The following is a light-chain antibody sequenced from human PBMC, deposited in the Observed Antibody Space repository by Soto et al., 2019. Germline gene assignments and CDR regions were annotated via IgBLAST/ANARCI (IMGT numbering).Light chain of an antibody. Sequence: DIQMTHSPSSLSASVGDRVTITCRASQDIITWLAWYQQKPGKAPNLLIYTASNLQSGVPSRFSGSGSGTDFTLTISSLQPEDFATYYCQQLNSYPWTFGQGTKVDIK. V-gene: IGKV1D-16*01. CDR1: QDIITW. CDR3: QQLNSYPWT. CDR2: TAS. J-gene: IGKJ1*01.